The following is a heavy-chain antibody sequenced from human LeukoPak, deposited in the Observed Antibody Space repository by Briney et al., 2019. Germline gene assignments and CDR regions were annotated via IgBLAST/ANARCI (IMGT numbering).Heavy chain of an antibody. J-gene: IGHJ6*02. CDR3: TRDLVVPAGYYYYGMDV. CDR1: GFTFGDYA. V-gene: IGHV3-49*04. Sequence: GGSLRLSCTASGFTFGDYAMSWVRQAPGKGLEWVGFIRSKAYGGTTEYAASVKGRFTISRDDSKSIAYLQMNSLKTEDTAVYYCTRDLVVPAGYYYYGMDVWGQGTTVTVSS. CDR2: IRSKAYGGTT. D-gene: IGHD2-2*01.